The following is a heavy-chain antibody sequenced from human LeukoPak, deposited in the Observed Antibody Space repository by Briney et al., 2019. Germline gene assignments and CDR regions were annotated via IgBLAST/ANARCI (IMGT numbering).Heavy chain of an antibody. Sequence: GGSLRLSCAASGFTFTSYGISWVRQAPGQGLEWMGWISAYNGNTNYAQKLQGRVTMTTDTSTSTAYMELRSLRSDDTAVYYCARVGGATTGVDYWGQGTLVTVSS. CDR2: ISAYNGNT. D-gene: IGHD1-26*01. CDR3: ARVGGATTGVDY. CDR1: GFTFTSYG. V-gene: IGHV1-18*01. J-gene: IGHJ4*02.